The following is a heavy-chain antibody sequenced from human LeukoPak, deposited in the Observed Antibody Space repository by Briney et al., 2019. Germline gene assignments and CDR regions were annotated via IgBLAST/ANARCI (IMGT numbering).Heavy chain of an antibody. CDR1: GFIFSDFW. Sequence: GGSLRLSCVASGFIFSDFWMSWVRQALGKGLEWVANIKQDGSEKYYVDSVKGRFTISRDNAKNSLYLQMNNLRVEDTAVYFCARGQRLGSWGQGTLVIVSS. D-gene: IGHD3-9*01. J-gene: IGHJ4*02. CDR2: IKQDGSEK. CDR3: ARGQRLGS. V-gene: IGHV3-7*01.